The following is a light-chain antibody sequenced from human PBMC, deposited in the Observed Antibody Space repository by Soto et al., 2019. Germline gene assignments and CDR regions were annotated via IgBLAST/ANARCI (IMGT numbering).Light chain of an antibody. CDR3: QHRYNWPPGAT. J-gene: IGKJ4*01. V-gene: IGKV3-11*01. CDR1: QSISSY. Sequence: EIVLTQSPATLSLSPGQRATLSCRASQSISSYLAWYQQKPGPAPRLLIYDASKRGTGIPGRFSGSGSGTDFTLTISSLGREEFAVYYCQHRYNWPPGATFGGGTKVEIK. CDR2: DAS.